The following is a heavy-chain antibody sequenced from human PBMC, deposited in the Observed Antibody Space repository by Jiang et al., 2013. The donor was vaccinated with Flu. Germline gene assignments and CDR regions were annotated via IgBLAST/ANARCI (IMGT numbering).Heavy chain of an antibody. CDR1: GFTFSSYA. Sequence: VQLVESGGGLVQPGGSLRLSCAASGFTFSSYAMSWVRQAPGKGLEWVSAISGSGGSTYYADSVKGRFTISRDNSKNTLYLQMNSLRAEDTAVYYCAKDVISDYYYGSSGYYYGDAFDIWAKGQWSPSL. V-gene: IGHV3-23*04. J-gene: IGHJ3*02. CDR3: AKDVISDYYYGSSGYYYGDAFDI. CDR2: ISGSGGST. D-gene: IGHD3-22*01.